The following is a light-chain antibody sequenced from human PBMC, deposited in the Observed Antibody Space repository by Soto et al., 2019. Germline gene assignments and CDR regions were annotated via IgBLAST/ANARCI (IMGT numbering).Light chain of an antibody. Sequence: EIVLTQSPGTLSLSPGERATLSCRASQSVNSIYLTWYQQKPGQAPRLLIYGASSRATDIPDRFSGSGSGADFTLTISRLEPEDFAVDYCQHNGRSLYTFGQGTKREIK. CDR1: QSVNSIY. J-gene: IGKJ2*01. CDR3: QHNGRSLYT. V-gene: IGKV3-20*01. CDR2: GAS.